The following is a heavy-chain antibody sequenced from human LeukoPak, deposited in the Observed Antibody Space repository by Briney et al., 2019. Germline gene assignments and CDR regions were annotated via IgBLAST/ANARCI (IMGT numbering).Heavy chain of an antibody. D-gene: IGHD4-23*01. CDR1: GFTFSSYS. CDR2: ISSSSKTI. J-gene: IGHJ4*02. Sequence: GGSLRLSCAASGFTFSSYSMNWVRQAPGKGLEWVSYISSSSKTIYYADSVKGRFTISRDNSKNTLYLQMSSLRAEDTAVYYCVKDLRLTVDNGAYWGQGTLVTVSS. CDR3: VKDLRLTVDNGAY. V-gene: IGHV3-48*01.